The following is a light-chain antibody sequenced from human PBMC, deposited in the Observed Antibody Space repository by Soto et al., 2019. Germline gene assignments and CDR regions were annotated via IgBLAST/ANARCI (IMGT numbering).Light chain of an antibody. J-gene: IGKJ1*01. CDR3: QQYDNWPPWT. CDR2: GAS. CDR1: ESVGSN. Sequence: DTVMTQSPATLSVSPGETATLYCRASESVGSNLAWYQQKPGQAPRLLIYGASTRATGIPARLSGSGSGTEFTLTISSLQSEDSAVYYCQQYDNWPPWTFGQGTKVEI. V-gene: IGKV3-15*01.